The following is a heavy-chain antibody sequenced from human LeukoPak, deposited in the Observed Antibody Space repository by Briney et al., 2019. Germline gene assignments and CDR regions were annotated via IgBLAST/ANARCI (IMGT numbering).Heavy chain of an antibody. J-gene: IGHJ3*02. CDR3: ARDHPYCSSTSCFGAFDI. D-gene: IGHD2-2*01. CDR1: GYSFTSYW. CDR2: IDPSDSYT. V-gene: IGHV5-10-1*01. Sequence: GESLRISFKGSGYSFTSYWISWVRQMPGKGLEWMGRIDPSDSYTNYSPSFQGHVTISADKSISTAYLQWSSLKASDTAMYYCARDHPYCSSTSCFGAFDIWGQGTMVTVSS.